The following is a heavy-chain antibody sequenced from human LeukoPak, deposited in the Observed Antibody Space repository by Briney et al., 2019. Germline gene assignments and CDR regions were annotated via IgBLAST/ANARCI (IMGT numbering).Heavy chain of an antibody. CDR2: ISGSGGST. V-gene: IGHV3-23*01. CDR1: GFTFSSYA. Sequence: PGGSLRLSCAASGFTFSSYAMSWVRQAPGKGLEWVSAISGSGGSTYYADSVKGRFTISRDNSKNTLYLQMNSLRAEDTAVYYCAKDGEDIVVVVAATWFDYWGQGTLVTVSP. CDR3: AKDGEDIVVVVAATWFDY. D-gene: IGHD2-15*01. J-gene: IGHJ4*02.